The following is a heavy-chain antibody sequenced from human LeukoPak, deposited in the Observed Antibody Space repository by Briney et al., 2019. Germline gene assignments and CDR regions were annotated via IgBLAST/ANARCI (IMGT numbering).Heavy chain of an antibody. Sequence: GGSLRLSCAASGFTFSSYEMNWVRQAPGKGLEWVSYISSSGSTIYYADSVKGRFTISRDNAKNSLYLQMNSLRAEDTAVYYCARDPGYYYDSSGNPRVNYFDYWGQGTLVTVSS. CDR2: ISSSGSTI. D-gene: IGHD3-22*01. CDR3: ARDPGYYYDSSGNPRVNYFDY. V-gene: IGHV3-48*03. J-gene: IGHJ4*02. CDR1: GFTFSSYE.